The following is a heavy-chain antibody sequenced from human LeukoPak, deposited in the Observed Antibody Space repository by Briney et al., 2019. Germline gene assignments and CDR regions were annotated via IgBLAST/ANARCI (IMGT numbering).Heavy chain of an antibody. Sequence: SVKVSFKASGGTFSSYAISWVRQAPGQGLEWMGGIIPIFGTANYTQKFQGRVTIAADKSTSTAYMELSSLRSEDTAVYYCTRVRAVYYYYYYMDVWGKGTTVTVSS. V-gene: IGHV1-69*06. CDR2: IIPIFGTA. CDR1: GGTFSSYA. CDR3: TRVRAVYYYYYYMDV. J-gene: IGHJ6*03.